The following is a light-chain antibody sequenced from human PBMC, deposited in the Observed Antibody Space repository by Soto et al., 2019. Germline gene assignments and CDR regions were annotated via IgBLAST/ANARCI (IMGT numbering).Light chain of an antibody. CDR1: RSDVGSYNL. CDR2: EVS. Sequence: QSALTQPASVSGSPGQSITISCTGTRSDVGSYNLVSWYQQHPGKAPKLMIYEVSKRPAGVSNRFSGSKSGNTASLTISGLQADDEADYYCCSYAGSSSLRVFGTGTKLTVL. CDR3: CSYAGSSSLRV. J-gene: IGLJ1*01. V-gene: IGLV2-23*02.